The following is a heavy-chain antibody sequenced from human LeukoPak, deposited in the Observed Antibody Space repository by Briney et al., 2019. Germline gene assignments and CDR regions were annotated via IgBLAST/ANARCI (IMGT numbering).Heavy chain of an antibody. CDR1: GFTFDDYA. D-gene: IGHD4-11*01. CDR2: ISWNSGSI. V-gene: IGHV3-9*03. J-gene: IGHJ3*02. Sequence: GGSLRLSCAASGFTFDDYAMHWVRQAPGKGLEWVSGISWNSGSIGYADSVKGRFTISRDNAKNSLYLQMNSLRAEDMALHYCAKDSGNYVAFDIWGQGTMVTVSS. CDR3: AKDSGNYVAFDI.